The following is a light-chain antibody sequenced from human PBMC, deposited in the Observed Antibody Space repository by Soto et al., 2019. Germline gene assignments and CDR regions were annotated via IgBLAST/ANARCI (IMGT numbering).Light chain of an antibody. CDR1: QSVSSN. Sequence: EIVVTQSPATLSVSPGERATLSCRASQSVSSNLAWYQQKPGQAPSLLIYGASTRDTGIPARFSGSGSGTEFTLTISSLQSEDSAVYYFPHYGSPVTLGPGTKVDIK. CDR2: GAS. J-gene: IGKJ3*01. V-gene: IGKV3-15*01. CDR3: PHYGSPVT.